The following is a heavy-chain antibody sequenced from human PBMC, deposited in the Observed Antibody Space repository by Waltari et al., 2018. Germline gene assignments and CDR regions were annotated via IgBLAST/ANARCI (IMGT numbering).Heavy chain of an antibody. CDR1: GFTFSSYW. D-gene: IGHD2-21*02. CDR2: IRSKAYGGTT. V-gene: IGHV3-49*04. J-gene: IGHJ4*02. Sequence: EVQLVESGGGLVQPGGSLRLSCAASGFTFSSYWMHWVRQAPGKGLEWVGFIRSKAYGGTTEYAASVKGRFTISRDDSKSIAYLQMNSLKTEDTAVYYCTRVGRYCGGDCYSIYWGQGTLVTVSS. CDR3: TRVGRYCGGDCYSIY.